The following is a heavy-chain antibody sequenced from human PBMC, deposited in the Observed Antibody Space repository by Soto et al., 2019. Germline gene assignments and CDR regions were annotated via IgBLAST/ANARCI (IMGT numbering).Heavy chain of an antibody. Sequence: PSETLSLTCAVSGGSFSGYYWSWIRQPPGKGLEWIGEINRSGSTNYNPSLKSRVTISVDTSKNQFSLKLSSVTAADTAVYYCARAFTRAAFDYWGQGTLVTVSS. CDR2: INRSGST. V-gene: IGHV4-34*01. CDR1: GGSFSGYY. CDR3: ARAFTRAAFDY. J-gene: IGHJ4*02. D-gene: IGHD6-25*01.